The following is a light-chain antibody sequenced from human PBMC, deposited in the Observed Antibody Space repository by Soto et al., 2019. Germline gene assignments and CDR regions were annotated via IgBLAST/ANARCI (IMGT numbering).Light chain of an antibody. CDR3: QQYYSLWT. CDR2: WAS. Sequence: DIVMTQSPDSLAVSLGERATINCKSSQSVLYSSNNKNYLAWYQQKPGQPPKLLIYWASTRESGVPDRVSGSGSGTDFTLTISSLQAEDVAVYCCQQYYSLWTFGQGTKVEIK. J-gene: IGKJ1*01. V-gene: IGKV4-1*01. CDR1: QSVLYSSNNKNY.